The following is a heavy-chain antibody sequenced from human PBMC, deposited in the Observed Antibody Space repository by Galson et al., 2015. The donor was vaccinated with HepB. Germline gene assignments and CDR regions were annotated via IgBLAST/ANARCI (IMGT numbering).Heavy chain of an antibody. D-gene: IGHD6-19*01. CDR2: INAGNGNT. CDR1: GYTFTSYA. Sequence: SVKVSCKASGYTFTSYAMHWVRQAPGQRLEWMGWINAGNGNTKYSQKFQGRVTITRDTSASTAYMELSSLRSEDTAVYYCATIHSSGWYFGAFDIWGQGTLVTVSS. J-gene: IGHJ4*02. V-gene: IGHV1-3*01. CDR3: ATIHSSGWYFGAFDI.